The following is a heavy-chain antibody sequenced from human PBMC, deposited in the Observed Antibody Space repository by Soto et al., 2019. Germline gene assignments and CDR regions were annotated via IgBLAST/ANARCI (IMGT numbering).Heavy chain of an antibody. D-gene: IGHD6-19*01. CDR3: ARKRQWLVKSGAFDI. Sequence: PSETLSLTCAVYGGSFSGYYWSWIRQPPGKGLEWIGEINHSGSTNYNPSLKSRVTISVDTSKNPFSLKLSSVTAADTAVYYCARKRQWLVKSGAFDIWGQGTMVTVSS. V-gene: IGHV4-34*01. J-gene: IGHJ3*02. CDR1: GGSFSGYY. CDR2: INHSGST.